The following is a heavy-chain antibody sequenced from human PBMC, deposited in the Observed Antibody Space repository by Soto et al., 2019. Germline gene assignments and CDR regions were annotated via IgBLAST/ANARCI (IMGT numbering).Heavy chain of an antibody. CDR3: ARAPYYYDSSGYYYVYYYYGMDV. Sequence: QVQLVESGGGVVQPGRSLRLSCAASGFTFSSYAMHWVRQAPGKGLEWVAVISYDGSNKYYADSVKGRFTISRDSSKNTLYLQMNSLRAEDTAVYYCARAPYYYDSSGYYYVYYYYGMDVWGQGTTVTVSS. CDR1: GFTFSSYA. V-gene: IGHV3-30-3*01. J-gene: IGHJ6*02. D-gene: IGHD3-22*01. CDR2: ISYDGSNK.